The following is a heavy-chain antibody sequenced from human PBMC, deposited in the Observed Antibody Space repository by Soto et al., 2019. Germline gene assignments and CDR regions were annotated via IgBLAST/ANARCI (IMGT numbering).Heavy chain of an antibody. CDR2: IYPGDSET. CDR1: GYSFPSFW. D-gene: IGHD6-19*01. Sequence: GESLKISCKVSGYSFPSFWIGWVRQMPGKGLEWLGSIYPGDSETRYSPSFQGEVTISADKSITTAYLHWSSLRASDTATYYCVKQHPLDSRAWHNWGQRTLVTVSS. J-gene: IGHJ4*02. CDR3: VKQHPLDSRAWHN. V-gene: IGHV5-51*01.